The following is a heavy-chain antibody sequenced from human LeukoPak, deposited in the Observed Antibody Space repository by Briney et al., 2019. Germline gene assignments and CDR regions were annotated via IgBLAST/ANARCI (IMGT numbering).Heavy chain of an antibody. D-gene: IGHD1-14*01. CDR1: GFTVITND. J-gene: IGHJ4*02. CDR2: LYSDGNT. V-gene: IGHV3-53*01. CDR3: ARGVEPLAANTLAY. Sequence: ESLKISCAASGFTVITNDMTWVRQAPGKGLEWVSVLYSDGNTKYADSVQGRFTISRDNSKNTLYLEMNSLSPDDTAVYYCARGVEPLAANTLAYWGQGTLVTVS.